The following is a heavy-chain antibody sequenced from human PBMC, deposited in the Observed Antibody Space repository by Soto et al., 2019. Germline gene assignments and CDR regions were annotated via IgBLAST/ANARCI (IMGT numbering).Heavy chain of an antibody. CDR2: IYPGDSDT. V-gene: IGHV5-51*01. J-gene: IGHJ6*02. CDR3: ARHRGSPGSYFGMDV. CDR1: GYSFSSYW. D-gene: IGHD5-12*01. Sequence: GESLKISCKGSGYSFSSYWINWVLQIPWKGLEWMGVIYPGDSDTRYSPSFQGQVTISADKSINTAYLQWRSLKASDTAVYYCARHRGSPGSYFGMDVWGHGTTVTVSS.